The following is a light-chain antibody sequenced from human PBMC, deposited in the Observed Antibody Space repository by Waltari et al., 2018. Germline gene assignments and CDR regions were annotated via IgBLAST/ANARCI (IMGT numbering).Light chain of an antibody. CDR2: LAS. CDR3: QQYNSVPYT. J-gene: IGKJ2*01. Sequence: DIQVTQSPSSLSASVGDRVSITCRASQSIRTFLAWYQQKPGKAPNLMIYLASTLETGVPSGFSGSGSETEFTLTISSLQPDDFATYYCQQYNSVPYTFGQGTKVEI. CDR1: QSIRTF. V-gene: IGKV1-5*03.